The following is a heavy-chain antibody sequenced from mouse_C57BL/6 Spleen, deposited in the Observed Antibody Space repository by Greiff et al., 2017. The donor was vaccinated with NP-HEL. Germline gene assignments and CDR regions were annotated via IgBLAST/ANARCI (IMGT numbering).Heavy chain of an antibody. J-gene: IGHJ2*01. CDR1: GFTFSDYG. CDR3: ARPEDYDREYYFDY. D-gene: IGHD2-4*01. Sequence: EVMLVESGGGLVKPGGSLKLSCAASGFTFSDYGMHWVRQAPEKGLEWVAYISSGSSTIYYADTVKGRFTISRDNAKNTLFLQMTSLRSEDTAMYYCARPEDYDREYYFDYWGQGTTLTVSS. CDR2: ISSGSSTI. V-gene: IGHV5-17*01.